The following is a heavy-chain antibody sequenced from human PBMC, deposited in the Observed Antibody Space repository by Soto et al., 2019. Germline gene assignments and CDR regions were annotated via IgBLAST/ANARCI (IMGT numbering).Heavy chain of an antibody. D-gene: IGHD1-26*01. J-gene: IGHJ6*02. CDR3: ASAPREGRYYYYGMDV. CDR2: IYYSVST. CDR1: GSSISSGGYY. Sequence: SETLSLTCTVSGSSISSGGYYWSWIRQHPGRGLEWIGYIYYSVSTYYNPSLRSRVTISVDTSKNQFSLKLSSVTAVDKAVYYCASAPREGRYYYYGMDVWGQGTTVTVSS. V-gene: IGHV4-31*03.